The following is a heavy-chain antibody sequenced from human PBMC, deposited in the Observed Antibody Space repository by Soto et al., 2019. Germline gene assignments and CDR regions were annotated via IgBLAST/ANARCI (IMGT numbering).Heavy chain of an antibody. D-gene: IGHD2-2*01. CDR3: ARKRRRVPAPGGLGRSYCGMDV. J-gene: IGHJ6*04. CDR1: GFSLSTSGMC. V-gene: IGHV2-70*01. Sequence: SGPTLVNPTQTLTLTCTFSGFSLSTSGMCVSWIRQPPGKALEWLALIDWDDDKYYSTSLKTRLTISKDTSKNQVVLTMTNMDTGNTPTYYGARKRRRVPAPGGLGRSYCGMDVGGKGTRVTVP. CDR2: IDWDDDK.